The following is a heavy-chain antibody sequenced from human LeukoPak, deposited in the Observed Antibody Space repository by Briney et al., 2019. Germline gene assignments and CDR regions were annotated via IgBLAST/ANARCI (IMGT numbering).Heavy chain of an antibody. CDR1: GGTFSSYA. Sequence: SVKVSCKASGGTFSSYAISWVRQAPGQGLEWMGGIIPIFGTANYAQKFQGRVTITADESTSTAYMELSSLRSEDTAVYYCAFTSAPTKYNWNYYRFDPWGQGTLVTVSS. D-gene: IGHD1-7*01. J-gene: IGHJ5*02. CDR2: IIPIFGTA. CDR3: AFTSAPTKYNWNYYRFDP. V-gene: IGHV1-69*13.